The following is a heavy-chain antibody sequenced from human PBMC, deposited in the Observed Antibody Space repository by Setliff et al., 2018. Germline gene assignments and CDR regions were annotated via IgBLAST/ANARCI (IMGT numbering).Heavy chain of an antibody. CDR3: AREGYYGSGSYGY. D-gene: IGHD3-10*01. CDR2: INHSGST. CDR1: GGSFSGYY. V-gene: IGHV4-34*01. J-gene: IGHJ4*02. Sequence: SETLSLTCAVYGGSFSGYYWSWIRQPPGKGLEWIGEINHSGSTNHNPSLKSRVTISVDTSKNQFSLKLSSVTAADTAVYYCAREGYYGSGSYGYWGQGTLVTVSS.